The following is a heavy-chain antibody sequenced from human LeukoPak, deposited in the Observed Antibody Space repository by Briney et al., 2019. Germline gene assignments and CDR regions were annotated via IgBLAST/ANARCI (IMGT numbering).Heavy chain of an antibody. J-gene: IGHJ4*02. V-gene: IGHV2-70*01. CDR3: ARMLYGDSVNYFDS. CDR1: GFSLSTSGMC. D-gene: IGHD4-17*01. CDR2: IDWDDDK. Sequence: ESGPTLVNPTQTLTLTCAFSGFSLSTSGMCVSWIRQPPGKALEWLALIDWDDDKYYSTSLKTRLTIPKDTSKNQVVLTMTNMDPVDTATYYCARMLYGDSVNYFDSWGQGTLVTVSS.